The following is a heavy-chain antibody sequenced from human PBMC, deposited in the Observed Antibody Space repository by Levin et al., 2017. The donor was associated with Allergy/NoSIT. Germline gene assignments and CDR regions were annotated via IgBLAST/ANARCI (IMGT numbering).Heavy chain of an antibody. D-gene: IGHD1-1*01. CDR3: VRDRLSSTTRLIFDY. V-gene: IGHV1-18*01. CDR1: GYTFTNYG. J-gene: IGHJ4*01. CDR2: IGIYNGNS. Sequence: WASVKVSCKASGYTFTNYGFSWVRQAPGQGLEWMGWIGIYNGNSDYARKFQGRVTMTTDTSTTTAYMELRSLRSDDTAVYYCVRDRLSSTTRLIFDYWGQGTLVTVSA.